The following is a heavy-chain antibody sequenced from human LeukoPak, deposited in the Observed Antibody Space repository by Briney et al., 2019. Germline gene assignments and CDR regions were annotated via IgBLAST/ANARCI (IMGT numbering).Heavy chain of an antibody. J-gene: IGHJ6*03. D-gene: IGHD2-2*01. CDR1: GFTFSSYG. Sequence: GGSLRLSCAASGFTFSSYGMHWVRQAPGKGLEWVAFIRHDGSNKYYADSVKGRFTISRDNSKNTLYLQMNSLRAEDTAVYYCAKTDIVVVPGGFYYYYYMDVWGKGTTVTVSS. CDR2: IRHDGSNK. V-gene: IGHV3-30*02. CDR3: AKTDIVVVPGGFYYYYYMDV.